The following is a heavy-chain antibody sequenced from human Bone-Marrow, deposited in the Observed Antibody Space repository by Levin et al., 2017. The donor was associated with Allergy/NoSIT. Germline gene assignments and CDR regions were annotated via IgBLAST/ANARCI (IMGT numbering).Heavy chain of an antibody. V-gene: IGHV3-23*01. CDR3: ANRNSGFHAFDI. Sequence: GGSLRLSCAAFGFTFNNYGMSWVRQAPGKGLEWVSSISDSGDINTHYADSVKGRLTISRDISKNTLYLQMNSLRAEDTAVYYCANRNSGFHAFDIWGQGTMVTVSS. J-gene: IGHJ3*02. CDR1: GFTFNNYG. CDR2: ISDSGDINT. D-gene: IGHD1-14*01.